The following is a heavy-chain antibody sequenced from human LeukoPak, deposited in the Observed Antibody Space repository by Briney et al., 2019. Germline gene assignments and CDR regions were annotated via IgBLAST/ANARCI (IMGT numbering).Heavy chain of an antibody. Sequence: ASVKVSCKASGYTFTVYYMHWIRQAPGQGLEWMGWINPNSGGTNYAQKFQGRVTMTRDTSISTAYMELSRLRSDDTAVYYCARSDYGSGGWFDPWGQGTLVTVSS. J-gene: IGHJ5*02. CDR3: ARSDYGSGGWFDP. CDR1: GYTFTVYY. V-gene: IGHV1-2*02. D-gene: IGHD3-10*01. CDR2: INPNSGGT.